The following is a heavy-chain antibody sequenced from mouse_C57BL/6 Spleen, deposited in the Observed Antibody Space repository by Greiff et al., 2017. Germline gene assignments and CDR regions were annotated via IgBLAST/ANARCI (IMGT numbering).Heavy chain of an antibody. CDR3: ARSYDGNYECWFAY. V-gene: IGHV1-50*01. J-gene: IGHJ3*01. CDR2: IDPSDSYT. Sequence: QVQLQQPGAELVKPGASVKLSCKASGYTFTSYWMQWVKQRPGQGLEWIGEIDPSDSYTNYNQKFKGKATLTVDTSSSTAYMQLSSLTSEDSAVYYCARSYDGNYECWFAYWGQGTLVTVSA. D-gene: IGHD2-10*01. CDR1: GYTFTSYW.